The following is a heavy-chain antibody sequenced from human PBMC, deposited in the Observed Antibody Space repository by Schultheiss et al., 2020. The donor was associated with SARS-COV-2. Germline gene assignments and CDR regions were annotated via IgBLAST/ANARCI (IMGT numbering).Heavy chain of an antibody. V-gene: IGHV4-59*01. Sequence: SETLSLTCTVSGGSISSYYWSWIRQPPGKGLEWIGEINHSGSTNYNPSLKSRVTISVDTSKNQFSLKLRSVTAADTAVYYCARVLRFLEWTLRRSYYYYMDVWGKGTTVTVSS. CDR3: ARVLRFLEWTLRRSYYYYMDV. D-gene: IGHD3-3*01. CDR1: GGSISSYY. CDR2: INHSGST. J-gene: IGHJ6*03.